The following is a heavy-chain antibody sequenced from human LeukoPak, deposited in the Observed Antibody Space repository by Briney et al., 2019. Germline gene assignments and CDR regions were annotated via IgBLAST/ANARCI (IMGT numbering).Heavy chain of an antibody. Sequence: PGGSLRLSCVVSGFTFSSYSMHWVRQAPGKGLEFVSAISSNGDSTYYANSVKGRFTISRDISKNTLYLQMGSLRPEDMAVYYCARVDYGSGCDSWGQGTLVTVSS. D-gene: IGHD6-19*01. J-gene: IGHJ4*02. CDR2: ISSNGDST. CDR3: ARVDYGSGCDS. V-gene: IGHV3-64*01. CDR1: GFTFSSYS.